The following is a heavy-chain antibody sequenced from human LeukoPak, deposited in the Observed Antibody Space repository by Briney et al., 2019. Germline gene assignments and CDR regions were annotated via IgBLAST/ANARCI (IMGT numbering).Heavy chain of an antibody. Sequence: PSETLSLTCAVYGGSFSGYYWSWIRQPPGKGLEWIGEINHSGSTNYNPSFKSRVTISVDTSKNQFSLKLSSVTAADTAVYYCARGPKSLRRWAQAVLNYGMDVWGQGTTVTVSS. D-gene: IGHD4-17*01. V-gene: IGHV4-34*01. CDR1: GGSFSGYY. J-gene: IGHJ6*02. CDR2: INHSGST. CDR3: ARGPKSLRRWAQAVLNYGMDV.